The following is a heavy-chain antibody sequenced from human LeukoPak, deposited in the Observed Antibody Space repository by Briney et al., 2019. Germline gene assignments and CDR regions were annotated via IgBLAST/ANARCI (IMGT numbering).Heavy chain of an antibody. Sequence: GESLKIFCKGSGYNFSNYWIGWVRHLPGRGLEWMGTIFPDDSDTRYSPSFRGQVTMSADRSINTAYLHWRSLKASDTAMYYCARHEDPISSWYESWGQGTPVTVSS. D-gene: IGHD6-13*01. CDR3: ARHEDPISSWYES. J-gene: IGHJ5*02. CDR1: GYNFSNYW. CDR2: IFPDDSDT. V-gene: IGHV5-51*01.